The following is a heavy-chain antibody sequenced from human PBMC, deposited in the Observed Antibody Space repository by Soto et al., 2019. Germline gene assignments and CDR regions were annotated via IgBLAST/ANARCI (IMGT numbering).Heavy chain of an antibody. CDR2: ISYDGSNK. CDR3: ARELGLLSYYYGMDV. V-gene: IGHV3-30-3*01. J-gene: IGHJ6*02. CDR1: GFTFSSYA. Sequence: GGTLRLSCAASGFTFSSYAMHWVRKAPGKGLEWVAVISYDGSNKYYADSVKGRFTISRDNSKNTLYLQMNSLRAEDTAVYYCARELGLLSYYYGMDVWGQGTTVTVSS. D-gene: IGHD2-15*01.